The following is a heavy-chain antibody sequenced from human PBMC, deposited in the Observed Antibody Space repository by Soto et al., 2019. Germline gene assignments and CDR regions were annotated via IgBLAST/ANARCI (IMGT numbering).Heavy chain of an antibody. V-gene: IGHV4-39*07. CDR3: ARSIDP. CDR1: GGSIRSSSY. J-gene: IGHJ5*02. CDR2: IYSTGST. Sequence: SETLSLTCSVSGGSIRSSSYWGWIRQPPGKGLEWIGSIYSTGSTYYNPSLKSRVTISVDTSKNQFSLKLSSVTAADTAVYYCARSIDPWGQGTLVTVSS.